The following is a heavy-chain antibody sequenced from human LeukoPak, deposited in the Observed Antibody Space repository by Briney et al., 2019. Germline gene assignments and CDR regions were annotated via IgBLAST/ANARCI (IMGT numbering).Heavy chain of an antibody. D-gene: IGHD6-19*01. CDR1: GFTFTNYA. Sequence: QSGGSLRLSCAASGFTFTNYAMSWVRQAPGKGLEWVSAISGSGGSTYYADSVKGRFTISRDNSKNTLYLQMNSLRAEDTAVYYCAKDRRGAVATYYFDYWGQGTLVTVSS. V-gene: IGHV3-23*01. J-gene: IGHJ4*02. CDR2: ISGSGGST. CDR3: AKDRRGAVATYYFDY.